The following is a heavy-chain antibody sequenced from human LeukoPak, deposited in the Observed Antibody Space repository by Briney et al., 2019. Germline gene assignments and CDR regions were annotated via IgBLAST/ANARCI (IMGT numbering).Heavy chain of an antibody. CDR3: ARSIVYGSAFDI. Sequence: SSETLSLTCAVYGGSFSGYYWSWIRQPPGKGLEWIGEINHSGSTNYNPSLKSRVTISVDTSKNQFSLKLSFVTAADTAVYYCARSIVYGSAFDIWGQGTMVTVSS. J-gene: IGHJ3*02. CDR1: GGSFSGYY. D-gene: IGHD2-15*01. V-gene: IGHV4-34*01. CDR2: INHSGST.